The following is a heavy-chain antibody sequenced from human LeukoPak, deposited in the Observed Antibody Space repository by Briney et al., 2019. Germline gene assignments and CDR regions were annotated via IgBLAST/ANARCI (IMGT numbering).Heavy chain of an antibody. Sequence: PGRSLRLSCAASGFTFSSYAMHWVRQAPGKGLEWVAVISYDGSNKYYADSVKGRFTISRDNSKNTLYLQMNSLRAEDTAVYYCAKERGYSYGCFDYWGQGTLVTVSS. V-gene: IGHV3-30-3*01. CDR2: ISYDGSNK. J-gene: IGHJ4*02. CDR1: GFTFSSYA. D-gene: IGHD5-18*01. CDR3: AKERGYSYGCFDY.